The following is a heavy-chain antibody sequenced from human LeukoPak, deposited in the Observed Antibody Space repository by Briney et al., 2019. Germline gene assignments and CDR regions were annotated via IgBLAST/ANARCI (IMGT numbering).Heavy chain of an antibody. J-gene: IGHJ6*03. CDR3: ARGGYCSGGSCYSLIYYYYMGV. V-gene: IGHV1-2*02. CDR1: GYTFTSYY. D-gene: IGHD2-15*01. Sequence: ASVKVSCKASGYTFTSYYMHWVRQAPGQGLEWMGWINPNSGGTNYAQKFQGRVTMTRDTSISTAYMELSRLRSDDTAVYYCARGGYCSGGSCYSLIYYYYMGVWGKGTTVTVSS. CDR2: INPNSGGT.